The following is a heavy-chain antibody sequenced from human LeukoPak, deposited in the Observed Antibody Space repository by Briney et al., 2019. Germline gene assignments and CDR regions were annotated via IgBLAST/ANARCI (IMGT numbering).Heavy chain of an antibody. CDR1: GYTFTGYY. CDR3: ASGYSVDFDY. D-gene: IGHD6-13*01. J-gene: IGHJ4*02. Sequence: SCKASGYTFTGYYMHWVRQAPGKGLEWVAVISYDGSNKYYADSVKGRFTISRDNSKNTLYLQMNSLRAEDTAVYYCASGYSVDFDYWGQGTLVTVSS. CDR2: ISYDGSNK. V-gene: IGHV3-30-3*01.